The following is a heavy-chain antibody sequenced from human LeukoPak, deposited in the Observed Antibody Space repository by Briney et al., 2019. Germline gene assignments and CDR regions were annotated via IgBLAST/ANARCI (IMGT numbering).Heavy chain of an antibody. J-gene: IGHJ4*02. CDR1: GFTFSVYA. CDR2: ISDDGSNK. Sequence: GGSLRLSCAASGFTFSVYAMHWVRQAPGKGLEWVAVISDDGSNKYHADSVKGRFTISRDNSKNTLYLQMNSLRAEDTAVYYCAGGAVTTPPLFWGQGTLVTVSS. CDR3: AGGAVTTPPLF. D-gene: IGHD4-17*01. V-gene: IGHV3-30-3*01.